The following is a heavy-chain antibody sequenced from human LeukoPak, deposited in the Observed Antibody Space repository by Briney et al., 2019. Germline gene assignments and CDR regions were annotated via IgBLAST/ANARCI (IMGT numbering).Heavy chain of an antibody. CDR2: ISNDGSNK. CDR3: AKERGSRSSLFYFDY. J-gene: IGHJ4*02. CDR1: GFTFSSYG. Sequence: GGSLRLSCAASGFTFSSYGMQWVRQAPGKGLEWVAAISNDGSNKYYTKSVNGRVTISRDNSKHTLHLLVNTLRGDDTAVYYCAKERGSRSSLFYFDYWGQGTLLTVSS. V-gene: IGHV3-30*18. D-gene: IGHD3-10*01.